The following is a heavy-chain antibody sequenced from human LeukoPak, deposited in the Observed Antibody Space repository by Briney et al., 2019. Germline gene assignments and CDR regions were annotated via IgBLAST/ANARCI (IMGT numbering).Heavy chain of an antibody. CDR3: ARYYYYDSSGDY. CDR2: IYYSGGT. J-gene: IGHJ4*02. Sequence: PSETLSLTCTVSGGSISSGDYYWSWIRQPPGKGLEWIGYIYYSGGTYYNPSLKSRVTISVDTSKNQFSLKLSSVTAADTAVYYCARYYYYDSSGDYWGQGTLVTVSS. V-gene: IGHV4-30-4*01. CDR1: GGSISSGDYY. D-gene: IGHD3-22*01.